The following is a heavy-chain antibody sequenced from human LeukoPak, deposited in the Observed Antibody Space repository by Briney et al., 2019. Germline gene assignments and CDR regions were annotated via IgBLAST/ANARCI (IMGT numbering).Heavy chain of an antibody. J-gene: IGHJ4*02. CDR1: GFTFSSYG. CDR2: ISYDGSNK. V-gene: IGHV3-30*18. CDR3: AKDFATVIGVYFDY. Sequence: GGSLRLSCAASGFTFSSYGMHWVRQAPGKGLEWVAVISYDGSNKYYADSVKGRFTISRDNSKNTLYLQMNSLRAEDTAVYYCAKDFATVIGVYFDYWGQGTLVTVSS. D-gene: IGHD4-11*01.